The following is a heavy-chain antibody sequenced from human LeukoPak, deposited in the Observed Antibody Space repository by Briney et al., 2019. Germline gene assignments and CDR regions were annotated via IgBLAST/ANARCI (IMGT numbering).Heavy chain of an antibody. V-gene: IGHV4-59*08. D-gene: IGHD1-26*01. Sequence: SETLSLTCTVSGSMYNYYWSWIRQPPGKGLEWIGYIHYNGITNYNPSHKSRVTMSLDTSKNQVSLKLNSVTAADTAVYYCARHISSGGTYAHFDYWGQGTLVTVSS. CDR2: IHYNGIT. CDR1: GSMYNYY. CDR3: ARHISSGGTYAHFDY. J-gene: IGHJ4*02.